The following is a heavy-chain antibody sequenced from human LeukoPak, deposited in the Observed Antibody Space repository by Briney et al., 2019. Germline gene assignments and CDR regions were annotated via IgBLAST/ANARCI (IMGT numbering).Heavy chain of an antibody. J-gene: IGHJ6*02. CDR2: ISSSSSYI. CDR3: ARERITFGGVIVTYYYYGMDV. V-gene: IGHV3-21*01. CDR1: GFTFSSYS. Sequence: GGSLRLSCAASGFTFSSYSMNWVRQAPGKGLEWVSSISSSSSYIYYADSVKGRFTISRDNAKNSLYLQMNSLRAEDTAVYYCARERITFGGVIVTYYYYGMDVWGQGTTVIVSS. D-gene: IGHD3-16*02.